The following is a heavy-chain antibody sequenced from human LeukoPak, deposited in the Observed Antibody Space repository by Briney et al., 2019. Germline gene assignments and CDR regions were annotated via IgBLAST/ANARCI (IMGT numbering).Heavy chain of an antibody. V-gene: IGHV3-48*01. D-gene: IGHD3-22*01. CDR2: ISGSGSTI. J-gene: IGHJ4*02. Sequence: GGSLRLSCAASGFSISDYSMNWIRQAPRKRLEWISFISGSGSTIYYADSVKGRFTISRDNSKNTLYLQMNSLRAEDTAVYYCARGWPYYDSSGYYRRSGYFDYWGQGTLVTVSS. CDR1: GFSISDYS. CDR3: ARGWPYYDSSGYYRRSGYFDY.